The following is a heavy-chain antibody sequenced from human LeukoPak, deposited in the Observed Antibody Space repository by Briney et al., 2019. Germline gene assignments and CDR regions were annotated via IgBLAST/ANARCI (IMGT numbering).Heavy chain of an antibody. CDR1: GHIFKSYG. Sequence: ASVKVSCKASGHIFKSYGVNWVRQAPGQGLEWVGWISGFNGKTDYAQRFQGRVTMTRDTSTSTAYMELRSLRSEDTAVYYCARSGILVTGVRMDVWGKGTTVIVSS. J-gene: IGHJ6*04. CDR2: ISGFNGKT. V-gene: IGHV1-18*01. D-gene: IGHD2-8*02. CDR3: ARSGILVTGVRMDV.